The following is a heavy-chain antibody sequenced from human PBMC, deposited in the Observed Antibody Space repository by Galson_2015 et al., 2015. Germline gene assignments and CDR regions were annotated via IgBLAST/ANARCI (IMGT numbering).Heavy chain of an antibody. CDR1: GYAFTTYA. CDR3: ARGSSSSSNWFDP. Sequence: SCKASGYAFTTYAMHWVRQAPGQRLEWMGWINTGNGNTKYSQKFQGRVTITRDTSASTAYMDLSSLQSEDTAVYYCARGSSSSSNWFDPWGQGTLVTVSS. CDR2: INTGNGNT. V-gene: IGHV1-3*04. J-gene: IGHJ5*02. D-gene: IGHD6-6*01.